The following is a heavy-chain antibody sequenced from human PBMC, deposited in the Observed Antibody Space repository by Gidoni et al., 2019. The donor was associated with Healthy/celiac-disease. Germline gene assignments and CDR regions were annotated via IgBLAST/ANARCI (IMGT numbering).Heavy chain of an antibody. Sequence: QVQLVESGGGVVQPGRSLRLSCAASGFTFSSYGMHWVRQAPGKGLEWVAVISYDGSNKYYADSVKGRFTISRDNSKNTLYLQMNSLRAEDTAVYYCAKDRKAKGIAGAGQPGYWGQGTLVTVSS. J-gene: IGHJ4*02. D-gene: IGHD6-13*01. CDR3: AKDRKAKGIAGAGQPGY. V-gene: IGHV3-30*18. CDR2: ISYDGSNK. CDR1: GFTFSSYG.